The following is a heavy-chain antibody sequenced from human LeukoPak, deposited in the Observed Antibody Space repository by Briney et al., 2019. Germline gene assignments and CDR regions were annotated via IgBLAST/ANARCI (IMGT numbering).Heavy chain of an antibody. CDR1: NYTFTSYG. CDR2: INAYNGDT. CDR3: ARDGSGVWFDY. D-gene: IGHD3-10*01. Sequence: APVKVSCKASNYTFTSYGISWVRQAPGQGLEWMAWINAYNGDTNYAQKLQGRVTLTTDTSTSTAYMELRSLRSEDTAVYYCARDGSGVWFDYWGQGTLVTVSS. J-gene: IGHJ4*02. V-gene: IGHV1-18*01.